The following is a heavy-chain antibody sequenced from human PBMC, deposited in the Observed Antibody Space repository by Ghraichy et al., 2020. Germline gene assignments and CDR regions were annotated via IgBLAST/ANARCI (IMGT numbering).Heavy chain of an antibody. CDR1: GFTFGSYA. CDR2: VRGSGGSP. CDR3: ARGRFSSSSPYYFDL. Sequence: LSLTCAASGFTFGSYAMTWVRQAPGKGLEWVSTVRGSGGSPDYADSVKGRFTISRDNSKNTLYLQVNTLRTEDTALYYCARGRFSSSSPYYFDLWGQGTLVTVSS. V-gene: IGHV3-23*01. D-gene: IGHD6-6*01. J-gene: IGHJ4*02.